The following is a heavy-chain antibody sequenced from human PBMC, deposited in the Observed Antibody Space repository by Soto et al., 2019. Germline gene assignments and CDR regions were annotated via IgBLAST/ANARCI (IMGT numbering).Heavy chain of an antibody. CDR3: ARHAELQWLAHFDY. Sequence: QLQLQESGPGLVKPSETLSLTCTVSGGSISSSSYYWGWIRQPPGKGLEWIGSIYYSGSTYYNPSLKSRVTISVDTSKNQFSLKLSSVTAADTAVYYCARHAELQWLAHFDYWGQGTLVTVSS. CDR2: IYYSGST. J-gene: IGHJ4*02. D-gene: IGHD6-19*01. CDR1: GGSISSSSYY. V-gene: IGHV4-39*01.